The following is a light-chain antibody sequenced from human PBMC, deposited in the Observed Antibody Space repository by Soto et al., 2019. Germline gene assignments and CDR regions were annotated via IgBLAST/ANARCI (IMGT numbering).Light chain of an antibody. Sequence: QSALTQPRSVSGSPGQSVTISCTGTSSDVGGYDYVSWYQQHPGIAPQLILYDITKRPSGVPDRFSGSKSDNTASLTISGLQAEDEADYYCCSYAGRYSWVFGGGTKLTVL. CDR3: CSYAGRYSWV. CDR1: SSDVGGYDY. J-gene: IGLJ3*02. CDR2: DIT. V-gene: IGLV2-11*01.